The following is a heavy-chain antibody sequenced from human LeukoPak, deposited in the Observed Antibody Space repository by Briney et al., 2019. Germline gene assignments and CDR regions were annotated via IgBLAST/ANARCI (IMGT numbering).Heavy chain of an antibody. CDR2: ISGSGGST. J-gene: IGHJ4*02. V-gene: IGHV3-23*01. CDR1: GFTVSSNY. CDR3: AKTTVYYDSSGYQY. D-gene: IGHD3-22*01. Sequence: GGSLRLSCAASGFTVSSNYMSWVRQAPGKGLEWVSAISGSGGSTYYADSVKGRFTISRDNSKNTLYLQMNSLRAEDTAVYYCAKTTVYYDSSGYQYWGQGTLVTVSS.